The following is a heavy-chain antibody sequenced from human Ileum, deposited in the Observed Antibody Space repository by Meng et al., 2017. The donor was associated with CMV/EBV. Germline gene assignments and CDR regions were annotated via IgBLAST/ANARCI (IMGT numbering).Heavy chain of an antibody. J-gene: IGHJ5*02. CDR2: IYWEDDK. D-gene: IGHD6-19*01. Sequence: QITLKEAGPTLVSPTQPLTLTWPFSGFSPSTDGAGVGWIRRPPGKALEWLALIYWEDDKDYSPSLKSRLTVMKDASKNQAVLIMTDMGPMDTATYYCAYRRGGGSGWNWFGPWGQGTLVTVSS. CDR1: GFSPSTDGAG. V-gene: IGHV2-5*02. CDR3: AYRRGGGSGWNWFGP.